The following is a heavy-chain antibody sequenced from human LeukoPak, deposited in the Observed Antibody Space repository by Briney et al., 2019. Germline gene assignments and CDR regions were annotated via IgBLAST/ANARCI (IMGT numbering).Heavy chain of an antibody. V-gene: IGHV4-59*01. D-gene: IGHD4-23*01. CDR2: IYSSGST. Sequence: SETLSLTCTVSGGSISSYSWSWIRQPPEKGLEWIGYIYSSGSTIYNPSLKSRVTMSLDTSKNQFSLKLSSVTAADTAIYYCAGVDYGGYRFDYWGHGTLVSVSS. CDR3: AGVDYGGYRFDY. J-gene: IGHJ4*01. CDR1: GGSISSYS.